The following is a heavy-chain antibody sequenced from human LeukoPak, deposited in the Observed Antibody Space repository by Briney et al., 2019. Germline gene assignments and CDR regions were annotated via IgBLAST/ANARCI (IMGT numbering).Heavy chain of an antibody. V-gene: IGHV4-4*07. Sequence: SETLSLTCSVSGGSISTYYWSWIRQPAGKGLEWIGRIYSSGSTNYNPSLKSRVTMSVDTSKNQFSLKLSSVTAADTAVYYCARDQEGSRNYYWFDPWGQGTLVFVSS. J-gene: IGHJ5*02. CDR2: IYSSGST. D-gene: IGHD3-10*01. CDR1: GGSISTYY. CDR3: ARDQEGSRNYYWFDP.